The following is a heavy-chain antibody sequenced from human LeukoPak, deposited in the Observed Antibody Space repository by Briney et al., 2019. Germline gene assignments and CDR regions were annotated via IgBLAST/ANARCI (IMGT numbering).Heavy chain of an antibody. CDR2: LNSDGSST. CDR3: ARDGYPDNDFWRRYGMDV. Sequence: PGGSLRLSCAASGFTFSTYWMHWVRQAPGKGLVWVSCLNSDGSSTSYADSVKGRFTISRDNAKNSLYLQMNSLRAEDTAVYYCARDGYPDNDFWRRYGMDVWGQGTTVTVSS. J-gene: IGHJ6*02. D-gene: IGHD3-3*01. CDR1: GFTFSTYW. V-gene: IGHV3-74*01.